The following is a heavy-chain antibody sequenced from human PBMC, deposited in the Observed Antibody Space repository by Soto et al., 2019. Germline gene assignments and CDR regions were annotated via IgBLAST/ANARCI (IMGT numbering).Heavy chain of an antibody. Sequence: GASVKVSCKASGGTFSSYTISWVRQAPGQGLEWMGRIIPILGIANYAQKFQGRVTITADKSTSTAYMELSSLRSEDTAVYYCARGGWLQSPAPFDYWGQGTLVTVSS. CDR2: IIPILGIA. CDR3: ARGGWLQSPAPFDY. J-gene: IGHJ4*02. CDR1: GGTFSSYT. V-gene: IGHV1-69*02. D-gene: IGHD5-12*01.